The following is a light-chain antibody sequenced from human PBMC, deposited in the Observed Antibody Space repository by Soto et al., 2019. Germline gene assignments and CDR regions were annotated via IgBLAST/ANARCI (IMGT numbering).Light chain of an antibody. V-gene: IGKV1-39*01. CDR2: AAS. CDR1: QSIDTY. Sequence: DSQITQSPSSLSASVGDSVTITCRARQSIDTYLNWYQAKPWKAPKLLIYAASTWQSEVPSRFSCSGSETDFRLTISSLQPEDFETYYCQQSYSTPLTFGGGTKLEIK. J-gene: IGKJ4*01. CDR3: QQSYSTPLT.